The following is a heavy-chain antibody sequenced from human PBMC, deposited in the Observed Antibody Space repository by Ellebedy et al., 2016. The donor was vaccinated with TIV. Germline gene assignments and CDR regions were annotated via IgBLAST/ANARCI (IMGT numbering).Heavy chain of an antibody. CDR1: GFSFTDAW. Sequence: GESLKISCAVSGFSFTDAWMNWVRQAPGKGLEWVGRIKSKMDGGTRDYAAAVQDRFTISRDDSTNTLYLRLNSLKTEDTAVYYCSTDRSYGYYFEHWGRGTVVTVSS. V-gene: IGHV3-15*07. D-gene: IGHD5-18*01. CDR2: IKSKMDGGTR. J-gene: IGHJ4*02. CDR3: STDRSYGYYFEH.